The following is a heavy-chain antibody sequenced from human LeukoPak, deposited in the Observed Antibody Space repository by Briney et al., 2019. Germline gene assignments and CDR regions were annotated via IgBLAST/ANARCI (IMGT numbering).Heavy chain of an antibody. CDR1: GGSVSSYY. Sequence: SETLSLTCTFSGGSVSSYYWSWIRQPAGKGLEWIGRIYTSRSTNYNPSLKSRVTMSVDTSKNQFSLRLSSVTAADTAVYYCARDRYYYDTSGPPLDIWGQGTMVAVSS. V-gene: IGHV4-4*07. J-gene: IGHJ3*02. CDR3: ARDRYYYDTSGPPLDI. D-gene: IGHD3-22*01. CDR2: IYTSRST.